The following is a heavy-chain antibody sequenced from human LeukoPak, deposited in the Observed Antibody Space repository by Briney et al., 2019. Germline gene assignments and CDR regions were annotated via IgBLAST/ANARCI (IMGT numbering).Heavy chain of an antibody. J-gene: IGHJ5*02. CDR3: ARGFAWLDN. CDR2: VNEDGSEK. D-gene: IGHD3-16*01. Sequence: GGSLRLSCEVSGFTFRTYWMTWVRQAPGKGLKWVASVNEDGSEKYLVDSVKGRFTISRDNAKSSLSLQLHSLGAEDTAVYYCARGFAWLDNWGQGTRVTVFS. V-gene: IGHV3-7*05. CDR1: GFTFRTYW.